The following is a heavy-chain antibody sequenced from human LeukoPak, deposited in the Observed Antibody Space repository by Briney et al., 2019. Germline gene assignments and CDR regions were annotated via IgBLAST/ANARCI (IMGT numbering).Heavy chain of an antibody. CDR3: ARAKNTYDYSIPLDY. V-gene: IGHV3-7*01. CDR1: GFTFSNYW. D-gene: IGHD3-16*01. CDR2: IKEDGSEK. Sequence: PGGSLRLSCAASGFTFSNYWMGWVRQAPGKRPEWVANIKEDGSEKDYVDSVKGRFTISRDNAKNSLYLQMNSLRAEDTAVYYCARAKNTYDYSIPLDYWGQGTLVTVSS. J-gene: IGHJ4*02.